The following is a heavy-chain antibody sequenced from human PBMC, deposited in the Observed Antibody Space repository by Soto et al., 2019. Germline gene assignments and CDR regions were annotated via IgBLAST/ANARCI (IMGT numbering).Heavy chain of an antibody. J-gene: IGHJ4*02. V-gene: IGHV1-69*13. Sequence: ASVKVSCKASGGTFSSYAISWVRQAPGQGLEWMGGIIPIFGTANYAQKFQGRVTITADESTSTAYMELSSLRSEGTAVYYCARGRIAAAGTFDYWGQGTLVTVSS. CDR3: ARGRIAAAGTFDY. CDR1: GGTFSSYA. D-gene: IGHD6-13*01. CDR2: IIPIFGTA.